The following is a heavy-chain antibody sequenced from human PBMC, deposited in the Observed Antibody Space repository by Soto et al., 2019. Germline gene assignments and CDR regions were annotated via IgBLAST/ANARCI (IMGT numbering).Heavy chain of an antibody. V-gene: IGHV3-23*01. D-gene: IGHD3-10*01. CDR1: GFTFSSYS. Sequence: GSLRLSCAASGFTFSSYSMSWVRQAPGKGLEWVSGFRTSGDGGTTYYADSVKGRFTIPRDNSKNMLFLQMNSLRAEDTAIYYCAKKVNSGPGSQYFDYWGQGTLVTVSS. CDR2: FRTSGDGGTT. J-gene: IGHJ4*02. CDR3: AKKVNSGPGSQYFDY.